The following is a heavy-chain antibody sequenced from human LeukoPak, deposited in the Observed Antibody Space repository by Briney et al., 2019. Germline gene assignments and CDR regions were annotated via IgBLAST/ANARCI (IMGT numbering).Heavy chain of an antibody. CDR3: ASELETDY. Sequence: GGSLRLSCAASGFTFSSYGMHWVRQAPGKGLERVAVISYDGSNKYYADSVKGRFTISRDNSKNTLYLQMNSLRAEDTAVYYCASELETDYWGQGTLVTVSS. J-gene: IGHJ4*02. D-gene: IGHD1-1*01. V-gene: IGHV3-30*03. CDR2: ISYDGSNK. CDR1: GFTFSSYG.